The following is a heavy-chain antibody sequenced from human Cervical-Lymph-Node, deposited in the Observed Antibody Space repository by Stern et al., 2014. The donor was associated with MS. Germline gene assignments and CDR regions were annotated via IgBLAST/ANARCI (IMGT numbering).Heavy chain of an antibody. CDR1: GYTFTSYA. CDR3: ARDPPPVTGTSSTYYYYGMDV. V-gene: IGHV1-3*01. D-gene: IGHD1-7*01. CDR2: INAGNGNT. J-gene: IGHJ6*02. Sequence: QVQLVQSGAEVKKPGASVKVSCKASGYTFTSYAMHWVRQAPGQRLEWMGWINAGNGNTKYSQKFQGRVTITRDTSASTAYMELSSLRSEDTAVYYCARDPPPVTGTSSTYYYYGMDVWGQGTTVTVSS.